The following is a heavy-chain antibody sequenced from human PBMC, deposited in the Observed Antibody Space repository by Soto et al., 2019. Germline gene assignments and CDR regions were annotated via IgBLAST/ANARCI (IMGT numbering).Heavy chain of an antibody. CDR3: ARGLLLWFGARAYYYYYGMDV. J-gene: IGHJ6*02. V-gene: IGHV4-34*01. Sequence: PSETLSLTCAVYGGSFSGYYWSWIRQPPGKGLEWIGEINHSGSTNYNPSLKSRVTISVETSKHPFSLKLSSVTAADTAVYYCARGLLLWFGARAYYYYYGMDVWGQGTTFTVSS. CDR2: INHSGST. CDR1: GGSFSGYY. D-gene: IGHD3-10*01.